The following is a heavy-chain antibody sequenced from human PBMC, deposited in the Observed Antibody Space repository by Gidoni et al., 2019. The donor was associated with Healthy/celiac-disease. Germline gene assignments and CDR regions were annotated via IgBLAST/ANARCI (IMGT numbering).Heavy chain of an antibody. Sequence: QVQLQESGPGLVKPSQTLSLTCTVSGGSISSGAYYWRWFRPPPGRGLEWIGYIYYSGSTYYTPSLKSRVTISVDTSKNQFSLKLSSVTAADTAVYYCARGWGETSGYFDLWGRGTLVTVSS. CDR3: ARGWGETSGYFDL. V-gene: IGHV4-30-4*01. CDR2: IYYSGST. J-gene: IGHJ2*01. CDR1: GGSISSGAYY. D-gene: IGHD2-2*01.